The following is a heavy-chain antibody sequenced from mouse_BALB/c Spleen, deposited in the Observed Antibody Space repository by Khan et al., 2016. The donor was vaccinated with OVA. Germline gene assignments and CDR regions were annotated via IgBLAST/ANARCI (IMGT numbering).Heavy chain of an antibody. Sequence: QVRLQQSGAELARPGASVKMSCKASGYTFTSYTIHWIKKRPGQGLAWIGYINPSNGYTNYNQKFKDKATLTTDKSSTTAYLQLSSLTSDDSAVYNCVRDGAYHRNDGWFAYWGQGTLVTVSA. CDR3: VRDGAYHRNDGWFAY. J-gene: IGHJ3*01. V-gene: IGHV1-4*01. D-gene: IGHD2-14*01. CDR2: INPSNGYT. CDR1: GYTFTSYT.